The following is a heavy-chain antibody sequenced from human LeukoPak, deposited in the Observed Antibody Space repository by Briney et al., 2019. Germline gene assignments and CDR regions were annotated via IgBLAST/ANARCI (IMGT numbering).Heavy chain of an antibody. CDR2: MNPNSGNT. V-gene: IGHV1-8*01. J-gene: IGHJ4*02. CDR1: GYTFTSYD. Sequence: ASVKVSCKASGYTFTSYDINWVRQATGQGLEWMGWMNPNSGNTGYAQKFQGRVTMTRNTSISTAYMELSSLRSEDTAVYYCAIYGSGSYYGAVDHWGQGTLVTVSS. CDR3: AIYGSGSYYGAVDH. D-gene: IGHD3-10*01.